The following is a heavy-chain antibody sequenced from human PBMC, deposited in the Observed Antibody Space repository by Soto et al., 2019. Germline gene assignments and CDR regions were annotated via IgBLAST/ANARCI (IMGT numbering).Heavy chain of an antibody. CDR1: GGTFSSYA. Sequence: SVKVSCKASGGTFSSYAISWVRQAPGQGLEWMGGIIPIFGTANYAQKFQGRVTITADESTSTAYMELSSLRSEDTAVYYCARGMVTIFGVVPPHENWFDPWGQGTLVTVSS. J-gene: IGHJ5*02. CDR3: ARGMVTIFGVVPPHENWFDP. V-gene: IGHV1-69*13. CDR2: IIPIFGTA. D-gene: IGHD3-3*01.